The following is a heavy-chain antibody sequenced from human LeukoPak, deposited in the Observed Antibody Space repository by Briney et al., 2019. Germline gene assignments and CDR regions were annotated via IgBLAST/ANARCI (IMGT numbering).Heavy chain of an antibody. CDR3: ARDGTSTDDY. CDR2: ISGNNDNP. J-gene: IGHJ4*02. Sequence: ASVKVSCKTSGYTFINFGINWVRQAPGQGLEWMGWISGNNDNPNYEQKFQGRFAVTTDSSTTTAYMELRNLTFDDTAVYYCARDGTSTDDYWGQGTLVTVPS. D-gene: IGHD2-2*01. CDR1: GYTFINFG. V-gene: IGHV1-18*01.